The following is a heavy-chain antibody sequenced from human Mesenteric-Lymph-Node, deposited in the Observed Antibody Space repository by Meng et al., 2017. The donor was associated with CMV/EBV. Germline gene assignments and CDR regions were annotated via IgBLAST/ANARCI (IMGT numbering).Heavy chain of an antibody. D-gene: IGHD5-18*01. Sequence: GESLKISCAASEFTFSSYSMNWVRQAPGKGLEWVSSINSRSTYIHYADSVKGRFTISRDNAKNSLYLQMNSLRAEDTAVYYCARDHWDGGGYSYGYVYWGQGTLVTVSS. J-gene: IGHJ4*02. CDR2: INSRSTYI. V-gene: IGHV3-21*01. CDR1: EFTFSSYS. CDR3: ARDHWDGGGYSYGYVY.